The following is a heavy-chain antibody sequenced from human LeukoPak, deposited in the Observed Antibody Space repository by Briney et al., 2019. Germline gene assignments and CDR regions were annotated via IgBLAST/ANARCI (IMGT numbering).Heavy chain of an antibody. V-gene: IGHV1-69*01. D-gene: IGHD1-7*01. CDR2: IIPIFGTA. J-gene: IGHJ4*02. CDR1: GGTFSSYA. CDR3: ARQPELELYYFDY. Sequence: SVKVSCKASGGTFSSYAISWVRQAPGQGLEWMGGIIPIFGTANYAQKFQGRVTITADESTSTAYMELSSLRSEDTAVYYCARQPELELYYFDYWGQGTLVTVSS.